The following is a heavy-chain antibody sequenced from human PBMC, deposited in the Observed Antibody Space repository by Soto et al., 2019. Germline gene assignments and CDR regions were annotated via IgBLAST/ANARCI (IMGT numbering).Heavy chain of an antibody. D-gene: IGHD3-3*01. CDR3: ARDLDYDFWSGSPYGMDV. V-gene: IGHV3-30-3*01. CDR1: GFTFSSYA. CDR2: ISYDGSNK. J-gene: IGHJ6*02. Sequence: GGSLRLSCAASGFTFSSYAMHWVRQAPGKGLEWVAVISYDGSNKYYADSVKGRFTISRDNSKNTLYLQMNSLRAEDTAVYYCARDLDYDFWSGSPYGMDVWGQGTTVTVSS.